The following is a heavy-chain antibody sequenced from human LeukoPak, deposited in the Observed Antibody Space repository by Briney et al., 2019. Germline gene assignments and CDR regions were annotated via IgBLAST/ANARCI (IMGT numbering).Heavy chain of an antibody. J-gene: IGHJ6*03. CDR2: IRYDGSNK. CDR3: AKTYSSSRAHYYYYYYMDV. D-gene: IGHD6-13*01. CDR1: GFTFSSYG. V-gene: IGHV3-30*02. Sequence: TGGSLRLSCAASGFTFSSYGMHWVRQAPGKGLEWVAFIRYDGSNKYYADSVKGRFTISRDNSKNTLYLQMNSLRAEDTAVYYCAKTYSSSRAHYYYYYYMDVWGKGTTVTISS.